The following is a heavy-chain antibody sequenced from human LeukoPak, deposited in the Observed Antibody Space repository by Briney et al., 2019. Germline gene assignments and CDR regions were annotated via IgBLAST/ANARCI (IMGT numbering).Heavy chain of an antibody. CDR3: ENRRSGDLAVSDDWFRP. D-gene: IGHD6-19*01. CDR1: GFTFRRYG. Sequence: GGSLRLSCAASGFTFRRYGMHWVRQAPGKGLEWVAVIWYDGGNRNYAASVKGRFTISRDNSKNTLYLQMNTLRDEDTATYYCENRRSGDLAVSDDWFRPWGPGTLV. J-gene: IGHJ5*01. CDR2: IWYDGGNR. V-gene: IGHV3-33*06.